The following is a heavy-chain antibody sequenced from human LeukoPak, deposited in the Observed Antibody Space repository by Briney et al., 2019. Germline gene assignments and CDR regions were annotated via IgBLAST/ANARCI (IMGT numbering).Heavy chain of an antibody. Sequence: SETLSLTCTVSGGSISSYYWSWIRQPPGKGLERIGYIYYSGSTNYNPSLKSRVTISVDTSKNQFSLKLSSVTAADTAVYYCARHGSSWSLDYWGQGTLVTVSS. CDR3: ARHGSSWSLDY. CDR1: GGSISSYY. V-gene: IGHV4-59*08. CDR2: IYYSGST. J-gene: IGHJ4*02. D-gene: IGHD6-13*01.